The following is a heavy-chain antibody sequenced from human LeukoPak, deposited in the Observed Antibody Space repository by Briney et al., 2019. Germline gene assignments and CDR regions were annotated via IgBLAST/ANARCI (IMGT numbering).Heavy chain of an antibody. D-gene: IGHD3-22*01. CDR2: ISGSGGST. Sequence: PGGSLRLSCAASGFTFSSYAMSWVRQAPGKGLEWVSAISGSGGSTYYADSVKGRLTISRDNSKNTLYLQMNSLRAEDTAVYYCAKGDYYDSSGYSLFDYWGQGTLVTVSS. J-gene: IGHJ4*02. V-gene: IGHV3-23*01. CDR1: GFTFSSYA. CDR3: AKGDYYDSSGYSLFDY.